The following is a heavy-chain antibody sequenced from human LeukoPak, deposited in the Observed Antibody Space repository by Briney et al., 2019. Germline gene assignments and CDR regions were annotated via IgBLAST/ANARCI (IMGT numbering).Heavy chain of an antibody. CDR2: IQSKTDGGTT. Sequence: GGSLRLSGAASGLTFSDAWMTWVRQAPGKGLEWVGQIQSKTDGGTTDYATSVKSRFTISRDDLKNTLYLQMNSLQTDDTAVYYCTTHRPIADWGQGTLVTVSS. V-gene: IGHV3-15*01. J-gene: IGHJ4*02. CDR1: GLTFSDAW. CDR3: TTHRPIAD.